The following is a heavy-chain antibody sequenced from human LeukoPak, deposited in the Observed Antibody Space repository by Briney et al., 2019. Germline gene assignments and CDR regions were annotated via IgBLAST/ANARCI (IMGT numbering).Heavy chain of an antibody. CDR3: ARGGRGYSYAFEY. J-gene: IGHJ4*02. Sequence: GGSLRLSCAASGFTFSNYRMHWVRQAPGKGLVWVSRINSDGSSTTYADSVKGRFTISRDKGQNTLYLQMNSLRAEDTAVYYCARGGRGYSYAFEYWGQGTLVTVSS. CDR1: GFTFSNYR. D-gene: IGHD5-18*01. V-gene: IGHV3-74*01. CDR2: INSDGSST.